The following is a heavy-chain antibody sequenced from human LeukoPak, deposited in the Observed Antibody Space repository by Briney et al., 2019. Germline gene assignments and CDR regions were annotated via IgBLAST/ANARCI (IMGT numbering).Heavy chain of an antibody. V-gene: IGHV1-24*01. Sequence: ASVTVSCKVSGYTLTELSMHWVRQAPGKGLEWMGGFDPEDGETIYAQKFQGRVTMTEDTSTDTAYMELSSLRPEDTAVYYCATVQMQWLVRTTYYFDYWGQGTLVTVPS. CDR2: FDPEDGET. D-gene: IGHD6-19*01. CDR3: ATVQMQWLVRTTYYFDY. J-gene: IGHJ4*02. CDR1: GYTLTELS.